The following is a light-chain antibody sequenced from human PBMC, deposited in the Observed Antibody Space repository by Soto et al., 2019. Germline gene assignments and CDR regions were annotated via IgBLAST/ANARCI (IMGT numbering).Light chain of an antibody. CDR3: MQALQTPVT. Sequence: DLVMTQSPLSLPVTPGEPASISCRSSQSLLHSNGYYCLDWYLQKPGQSPQLLIYLGSNRASGVPDRFSGSGSGTDFTLKISRVEAEDVGVYYCMQALQTPVTFGGGTKVEIK. J-gene: IGKJ4*01. CDR1: QSLLHSNGYYC. CDR2: LGS. V-gene: IGKV2-28*01.